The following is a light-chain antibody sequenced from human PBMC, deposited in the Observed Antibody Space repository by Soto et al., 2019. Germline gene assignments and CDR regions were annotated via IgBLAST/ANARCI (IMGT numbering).Light chain of an antibody. CDR3: QQRSNWPLS. CDR2: DAS. J-gene: IGKJ3*01. CDR1: QSGSSY. V-gene: IGKV3-11*01. Sequence: EIVLTRSPATLTLSPVERATLSFSSNQSGSSYLDWYQQKPGQAPRLLIYDASNRATGIQARFSGSGSGTDFTLTISSLEPEDFAVYYCQQRSNWPLSFGAGTKVDI.